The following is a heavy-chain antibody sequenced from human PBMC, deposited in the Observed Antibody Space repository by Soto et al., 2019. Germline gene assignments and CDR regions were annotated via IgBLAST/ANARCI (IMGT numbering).Heavy chain of an antibody. Sequence: QLQLQESGPGLVKPSETLSLTCTVSGGSISSSSYYWGWIRQPPGKGLEWIGSIYYSGSTYYNPSLKSRVTISVDTSKNQFSLKLSSVTAADTAVYYCARLGQVRGLGFGMDVWGQGTTVTVSS. CDR2: IYYSGST. J-gene: IGHJ6*02. V-gene: IGHV4-39*01. CDR1: GGSISSSSYY. D-gene: IGHD3-10*01. CDR3: ARLGQVRGLGFGMDV.